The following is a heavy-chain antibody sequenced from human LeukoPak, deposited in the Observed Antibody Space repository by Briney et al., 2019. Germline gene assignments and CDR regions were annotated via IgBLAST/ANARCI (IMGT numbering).Heavy chain of an antibody. J-gene: IGHJ4*02. CDR2: IYYSGST. CDR1: GGSISSYY. CDR3: ARGYSYGYVEYYFDY. D-gene: IGHD5-18*01. Sequence: SETLSLTCTASGGSISSYYWSWIRQPPGKGLEWIGYIYYSGSTNYNPSLKSRVTISVDTSKNQFSLKLSSVTAADTAVYYCARGYSYGYVEYYFDYWGQGTLVTVSS. V-gene: IGHV4-59*01.